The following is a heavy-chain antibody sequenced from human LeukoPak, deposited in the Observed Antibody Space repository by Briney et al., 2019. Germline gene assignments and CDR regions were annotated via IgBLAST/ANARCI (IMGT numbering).Heavy chain of an antibody. Sequence: SETLSLTCTVSGYSISSGYYWGWIRQPPGKGLEWIGSIYHSGSTYYNPSLKSRVTISVDTSKNQFSLKLSSVTAADTAVYYCARTSSGIAAAGTTYYYYYYMDVWGKGTTVTVSS. CDR3: ARTSSGIAAAGTTYYYYYYMDV. CDR1: GYSISSGYY. V-gene: IGHV4-38-2*02. J-gene: IGHJ6*03. CDR2: IYHSGST. D-gene: IGHD6-13*01.